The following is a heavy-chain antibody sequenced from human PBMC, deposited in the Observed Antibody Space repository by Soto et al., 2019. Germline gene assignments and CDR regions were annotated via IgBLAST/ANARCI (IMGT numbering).Heavy chain of an antibody. V-gene: IGHV1-18*04. J-gene: IGHJ5*02. CDR2: IIAYNGNT. CDR1: GYTFTSSG. Sequence: ASVKVSCKASGYTFTSSGIIWLRQAPGQGLEWMGLIIAYNGNTDYAQKLQGRVTMTTDTSTSTAYMEMRSLRSDDTAVYYCARDAYYYFWSGYPPFDPWGQVTLVTVSS. CDR3: ARDAYYYFWSGYPPFDP. D-gene: IGHD3-3*01.